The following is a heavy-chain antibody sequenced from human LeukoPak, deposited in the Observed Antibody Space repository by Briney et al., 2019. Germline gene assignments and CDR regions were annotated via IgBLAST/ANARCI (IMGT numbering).Heavy chain of an antibody. Sequence: PSRTLSLTCAISGDSVSSNSAAWNWIRQSPSRGLEWLGRTYYRSKWYNDYAVSVKSRITINPDTSKNQFSLQLNSVTPEDTAVYYCARDHEGSSIAAAGTSPYFDYWGQGTLVTVSS. V-gene: IGHV6-1*01. CDR1: GDSVSSNSAA. CDR3: ARDHEGSSIAAAGTSPYFDY. J-gene: IGHJ4*02. D-gene: IGHD6-13*01. CDR2: TYYRSKWYN.